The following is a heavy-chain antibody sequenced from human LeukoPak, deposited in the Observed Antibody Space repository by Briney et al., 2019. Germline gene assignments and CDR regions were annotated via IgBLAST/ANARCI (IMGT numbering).Heavy chain of an antibody. CDR1: GFTFSRYW. J-gene: IGHJ4*02. Sequence: PGGSLRLSCAVSGFTFSRYWMSWVRQAPGKGLEWVSAISGSGGSTYYADSVKGRFTISRDNSKNTLYLQMNSLRAEDTAVYYCAKSIVVVIKYIDYWGQGTMVTVSS. CDR3: AKSIVVVIKYIDY. D-gene: IGHD3-22*01. CDR2: ISGSGGST. V-gene: IGHV3-23*01.